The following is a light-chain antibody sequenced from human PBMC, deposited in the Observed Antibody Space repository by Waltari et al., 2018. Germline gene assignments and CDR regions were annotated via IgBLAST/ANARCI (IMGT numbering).Light chain of an antibody. CDR2: KAF. Sequence: DIQMTQSPSTLSASVGDRVTITCRASQIFTRWLAWYQQKPGKAPKRLIYKAFTLESGVPSRFSGSGSGTEFTLTISSLQPDEFATYYCLQYNTYWTFGQGTRVAIK. CDR1: QIFTRW. J-gene: IGKJ1*01. V-gene: IGKV1-5*03. CDR3: LQYNTYWT.